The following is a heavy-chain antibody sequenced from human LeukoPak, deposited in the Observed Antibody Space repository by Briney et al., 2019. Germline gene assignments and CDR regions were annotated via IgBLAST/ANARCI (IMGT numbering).Heavy chain of an antibody. CDR2: ITWNGGST. J-gene: IGHJ6*02. D-gene: IGHD5-12*01. CDR3: ARDLASPSNSV. CDR1: GFRFDDYG. V-gene: IGHV3-20*01. Sequence: PGGSLRLSCAASGFRFDDYGMSWVRQAPGKGLEWVFGITWNGGSTGYADSVKGRFTISRDNAKNSLYLQMNSLRAEDTALYHCARDLASPSNSVWGQGTTVTVSS.